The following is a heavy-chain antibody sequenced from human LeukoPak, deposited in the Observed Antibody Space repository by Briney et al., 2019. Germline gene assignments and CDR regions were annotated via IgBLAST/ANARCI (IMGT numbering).Heavy chain of an antibody. CDR3: ARARQELRYYYYGMDV. Sequence: GGSLRLSCAASGFTFSSYNMNWVRQAPGKGLEWVSSISSSGTYTYYADSVKGRFTISRGNAKNSLYLQMNSLRAEDTAVYYCARARQELRYYYYGMDVWGQGTTVTVSS. V-gene: IGHV3-21*01. J-gene: IGHJ6*02. CDR2: ISSSGTYT. D-gene: IGHD3-10*01. CDR1: GFTFSSYN.